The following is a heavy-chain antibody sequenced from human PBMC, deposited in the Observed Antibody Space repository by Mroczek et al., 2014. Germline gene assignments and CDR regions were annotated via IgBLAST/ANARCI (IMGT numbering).Heavy chain of an antibody. Sequence: QVQLQESGGGVVQPGRSLRLSCAASGFTFSSYAMHWVRQAPGKGLEWVAVISYDGSNKYYADSVKGRFTISRDNSKNTLYLQMNSLRAEDTAVYYCAREDGRKREFDYWGQGTLVTVSS. CDR2: ISYDGSNK. D-gene: IGHD1-26*01. V-gene: IGHV3-30-3*01. CDR1: GFTFSSYA. J-gene: IGHJ4*02. CDR3: AREDGRKREFDY.